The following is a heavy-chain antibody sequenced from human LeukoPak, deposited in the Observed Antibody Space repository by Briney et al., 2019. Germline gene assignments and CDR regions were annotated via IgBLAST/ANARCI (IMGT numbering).Heavy chain of an antibody. D-gene: IGHD3-3*01. CDR2: ISYDGSNK. J-gene: IGHJ4*02. Sequence: PGRSLRLSCAASGLTISSYGMHWVRQAPGKGLEWVAAISYDGSNKYYADSVKGRFTIARDNSKNTLYLQMNSLRAEDTAVYYCAKDLGPSIFGVPSDYWGQGTLVTVSS. CDR3: AKDLGPSIFGVPSDY. V-gene: IGHV3-30*18. CDR1: GLTISSYG.